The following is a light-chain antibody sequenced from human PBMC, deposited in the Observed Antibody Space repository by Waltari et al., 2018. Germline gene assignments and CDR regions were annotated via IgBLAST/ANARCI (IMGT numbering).Light chain of an antibody. CDR1: QTVSKNY. CDR2: DAS. CDR3: QQCAISPLT. Sequence: EIVLTQSPGTLSLPPGERATLSCRASQTVSKNYLAWYQQKPGQAPRLLIDDASNRDTGIPDRFSGSGSGTDFTLTISRLEPEDFAVYYCQQCAISPLTFGGGTKVEI. V-gene: IGKV3-20*01. J-gene: IGKJ4*01.